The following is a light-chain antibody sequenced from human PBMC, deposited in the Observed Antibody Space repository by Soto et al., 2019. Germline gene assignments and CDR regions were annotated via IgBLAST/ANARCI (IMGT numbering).Light chain of an antibody. V-gene: IGKV1-12*01. CDR2: SAS. CDR3: QQTHSFPIT. CDR1: QGISSY. Sequence: DIQMTQSPSSLSASVGDRVAITCRASQGISSYLAWYQQKPGKAPDLLISSASSLQSGVPSRFSGSGSGTDFTLTISSLQPEDFAIYYCQQTHSFPITFGQGTRLEIK. J-gene: IGKJ5*01.